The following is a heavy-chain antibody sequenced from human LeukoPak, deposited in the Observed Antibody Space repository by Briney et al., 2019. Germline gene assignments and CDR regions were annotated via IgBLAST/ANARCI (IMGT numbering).Heavy chain of an antibody. Sequence: PGGSLRLSCAASGFIFSSYSMNWVRQAPGKGLEWVAVISYDGSNKYYADSVKGRFTISRDNSKNTLYLQMNSLRAEDTAVYYCAKDLERHIVVVTASAVDYWGQGTLVTVSS. V-gene: IGHV3-30*18. CDR1: GFIFSSYS. CDR2: ISYDGSNK. CDR3: AKDLERHIVVVTASAVDY. J-gene: IGHJ4*02. D-gene: IGHD2-21*02.